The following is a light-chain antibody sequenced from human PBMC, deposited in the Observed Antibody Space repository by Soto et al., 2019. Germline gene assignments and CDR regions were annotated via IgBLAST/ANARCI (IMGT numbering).Light chain of an antibody. CDR1: SSDVGSYNL. J-gene: IGLJ3*02. CDR3: SSYTTNSAPWV. Sequence: QSVLTQPASVSGSPGQSITISCTGTSSDVGSYNLVSWYQQHPGKAPKLMIYEGSKRPSGVSNRFSGSKSGNTASLTISGLQAEDEADYYCSSYTTNSAPWVFGGGTKLTVL. CDR2: EGS. V-gene: IGLV2-14*02.